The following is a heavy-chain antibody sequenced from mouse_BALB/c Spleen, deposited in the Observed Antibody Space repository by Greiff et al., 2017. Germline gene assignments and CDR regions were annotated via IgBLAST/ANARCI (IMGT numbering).Heavy chain of an antibody. CDR3: ARALYGSSSYYYAMDY. Sequence: EVKLMESGGGLVQPGGSLRLSCATSGFTFTDYYMSWVRQPPGKALEWLGFIRNKANGYTTEYSASVKGRFTISRDNSQSILYLQMNTLRAEDSATYYCARALYGSSSYYYAMDYWGQGTSVTVSS. D-gene: IGHD1-1*01. CDR1: GFTFTDYY. V-gene: IGHV7-3*02. CDR2: IRNKANGYTT. J-gene: IGHJ4*01.